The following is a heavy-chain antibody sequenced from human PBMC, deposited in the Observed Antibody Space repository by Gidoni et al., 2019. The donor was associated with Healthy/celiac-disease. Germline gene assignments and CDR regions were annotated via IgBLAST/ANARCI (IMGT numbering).Heavy chain of an antibody. J-gene: IGHJ4*02. CDR3: ARASSSLDY. CDR1: GYTFTSYD. CDR2: LNPNRGNT. D-gene: IGHD6-6*01. Sequence: QVQLVQSGAEVKKPGASVKVSCKASGYTFTSYDLNWVRQATGQGLEWMGGLNPNRGNTGYAKKFQGRVTMTRNTSISTAYMELSSLRSEDTAVYYCARASSSLDYWGQGTLVTVSS. V-gene: IGHV1-8*01.